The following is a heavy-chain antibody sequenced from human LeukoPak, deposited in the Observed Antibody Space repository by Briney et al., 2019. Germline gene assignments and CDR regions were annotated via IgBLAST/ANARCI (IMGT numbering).Heavy chain of an antibody. Sequence: SETLSLTCTVSGGSISSRSYFWGWIRQSPGKGLEWIGNIYYSGSTHYNPSLKSRVTISVDTSKNQFSLKLTSVTAADTALYYCARRYYGSGNPFDPWGQGTLVTVSS. CDR3: ARRYYGSGNPFDP. D-gene: IGHD3-10*01. V-gene: IGHV4-39*01. CDR1: GGSISSRSYF. J-gene: IGHJ5*02. CDR2: IYYSGST.